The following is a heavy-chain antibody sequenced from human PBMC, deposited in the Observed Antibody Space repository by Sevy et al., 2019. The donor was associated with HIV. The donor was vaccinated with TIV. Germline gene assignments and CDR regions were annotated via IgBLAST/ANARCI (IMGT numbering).Heavy chain of an antibody. CDR1: GYTFTGYY. J-gene: IGHJ4*02. Sequence: ASVKVSCKASGYTFTGYYMHWVRQAPGQGLEWMGRINPNSGGTNYAQKFQGRVTMTRDTSISTDDMELSRLRSDDTAVYYCARVSQIYDFWSGYSPYYFDYWGQGTLVTVSS. D-gene: IGHD3-3*01. CDR2: INPNSGGT. V-gene: IGHV1-2*06. CDR3: ARVSQIYDFWSGYSPYYFDY.